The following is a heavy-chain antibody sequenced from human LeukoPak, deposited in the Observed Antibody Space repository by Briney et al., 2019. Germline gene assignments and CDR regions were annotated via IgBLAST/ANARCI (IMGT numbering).Heavy chain of an antibody. CDR3: TRGNGGFDNWFDP. D-gene: IGHD3-16*01. J-gene: IGHJ5*02. V-gene: IGHV3-49*03. CDR2: IRSKAYGGTT. Sequence: GGSLRLSCTASGFTFGDYAVSWFRQAPGKGLEWVGFIRSKAYGGTTEYAASVKGRFTISRDDSKSIAYLQTNSLKTEDTAVYYCTRGNGGFDNWFDPWGQGTLVTVSS. CDR1: GFTFGDYA.